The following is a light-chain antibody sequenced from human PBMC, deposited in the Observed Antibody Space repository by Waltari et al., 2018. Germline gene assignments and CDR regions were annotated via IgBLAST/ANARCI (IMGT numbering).Light chain of an antibody. CDR1: TSDVGGYNY. J-gene: IGLJ2*01. Sequence: QSALTQPRSVSGSPGQSVPISCTGTTSDVGGYNYVSWYQQHPSKAPTRMIYDVTKRPSGVPDRFSGSKSGNTASLTISGLQAEDEADYYCCSYAGSYTWVFGGGTKLTVL. CDR2: DVT. CDR3: CSYAGSYTWV. V-gene: IGLV2-11*02.